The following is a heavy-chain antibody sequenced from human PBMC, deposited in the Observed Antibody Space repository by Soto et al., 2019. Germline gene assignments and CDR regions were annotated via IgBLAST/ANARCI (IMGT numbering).Heavy chain of an antibody. CDR3: ARDYRYSSSWAVGYYYGMDV. CDR2: INPNSGGT. V-gene: IGHV1-2*02. J-gene: IGHJ6*02. Sequence: ASVKVSCKASGYTFTGYYMHWVRQAPGQGLEWMGWINPNSGGTNYAQKFQGRVTMTRDTSISTAYMELSRLRSDDTAVYYCARDYRYSSSWAVGYYYGMDVWGQGTTVTVSS. D-gene: IGHD6-13*01. CDR1: GYTFTGYY.